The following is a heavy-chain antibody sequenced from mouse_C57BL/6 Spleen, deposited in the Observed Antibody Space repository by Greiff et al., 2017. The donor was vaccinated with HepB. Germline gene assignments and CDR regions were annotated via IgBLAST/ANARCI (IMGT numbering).Heavy chain of an antibody. CDR2: IDPETGGT. J-gene: IGHJ3*01. CDR3: TRSGGLRPFAY. CDR1: GYTFTDYE. Sequence: VQLQQSGAELVRPGASMTLSCKASGYTFTDYEMHWVKQTPVHGLEWIGAIDPETGGTAYNQKFKGKAILTADKSSSTAYMELRSLTSEDSAVYYCTRSGGLRPFAYWGQGTLDTVSA. D-gene: IGHD2-4*01. V-gene: IGHV1-15*01.